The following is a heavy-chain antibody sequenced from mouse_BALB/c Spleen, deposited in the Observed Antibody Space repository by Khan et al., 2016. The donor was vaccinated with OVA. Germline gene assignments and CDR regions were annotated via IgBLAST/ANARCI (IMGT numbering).Heavy chain of an antibody. V-gene: IGHV2-6-7*01. D-gene: IGHD1-2*01. Sequence: VKLEESGPGLVAPSQSLSITCTVSGFSLTDYGINWVRQPPGNGLEWLGMIWGDGSTDYNSALKSRLSISKDNSKSQVFLKMNSLQTDDTARYYCARELRLGGFAYWGQGTLVTVSA. CDR3: ARELRLGGFAY. CDR2: IWGDGST. CDR1: GFSLTDYG. J-gene: IGHJ3*01.